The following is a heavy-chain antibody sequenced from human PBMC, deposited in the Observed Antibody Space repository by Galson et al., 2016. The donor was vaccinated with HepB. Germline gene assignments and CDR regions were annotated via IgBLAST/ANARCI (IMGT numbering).Heavy chain of an antibody. CDR2: ISSGGST. CDR3: ARGGGYAPDWFDP. CDR1: GGSISGYY. Sequence: SETLSLTCTVSGGSISGYYWTWIRQPPGKGLEWIGYISSGGSTDYDPSLESRVTLLIDMSKNQFSLRLGSLTAADTAFYYCARGGGYAPDWFDPWGQGTLVTVSS. J-gene: IGHJ5*02. D-gene: IGHD3-16*01. V-gene: IGHV4-59*01.